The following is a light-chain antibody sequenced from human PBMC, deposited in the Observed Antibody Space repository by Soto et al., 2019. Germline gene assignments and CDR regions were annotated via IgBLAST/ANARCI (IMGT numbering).Light chain of an antibody. Sequence: QSALAQPASVSGSPGQSITISCTGTRSDIGRYNYVSWYQQHPGEAPKLLIYEVTYRPSGVSARFSGSKSGSTASLTISGLQAEDEADYYCSSYAGTYTVFFGGGTKLTVL. J-gene: IGLJ2*01. CDR2: EVT. V-gene: IGLV2-14*01. CDR3: SSYAGTYTVF. CDR1: RSDIGRYNY.